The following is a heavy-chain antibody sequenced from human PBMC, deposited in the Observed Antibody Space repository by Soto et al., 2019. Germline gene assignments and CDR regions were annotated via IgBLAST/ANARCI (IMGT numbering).Heavy chain of an antibody. D-gene: IGHD4-17*01. V-gene: IGHV4-30-4*01. Sequence: TLSLTCTVSGGSISSGDYYWSWIRQPPGKGLEWIGYIYYSGSTYYNPSLKSRVTISVDTSKNQFSLKLSSVTAADTAVYYCARIDYGDYEFGNYFDYWGQGTMVTVSS. J-gene: IGHJ4*02. CDR1: GGSISSGDYY. CDR3: ARIDYGDYEFGNYFDY. CDR2: IYYSGST.